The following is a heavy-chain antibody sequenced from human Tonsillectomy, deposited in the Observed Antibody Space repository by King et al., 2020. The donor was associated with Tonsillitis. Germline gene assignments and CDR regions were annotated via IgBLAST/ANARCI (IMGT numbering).Heavy chain of an antibody. CDR2: INHSGST. CDR1: GGSFSGYY. J-gene: IGHJ4*02. Sequence: VQLQQWGAGLLKPSETLSLTCAVYGGSFSGYYWSWIRQPPGKGLEWIGEINHSGSTNYNPSLKSRVTISVDTSKNQFSLKLSSVTAADTAVYYCARRMGGNPRRAFDYWGQGTLVTVSS. D-gene: IGHD4-23*01. V-gene: IGHV4-34*01. CDR3: ARRMGGNPRRAFDY.